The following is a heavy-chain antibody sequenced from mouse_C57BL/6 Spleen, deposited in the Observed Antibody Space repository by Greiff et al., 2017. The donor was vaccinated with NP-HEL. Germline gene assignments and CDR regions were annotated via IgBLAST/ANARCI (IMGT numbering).Heavy chain of an antibody. D-gene: IGHD1-1*01. CDR1: GYTFTDYN. Sequence: EVQLQQSGPELVKPGASVKIPCKASGYTFTDYNMDWVKQSHGKSLEWIGDINPNNGGTIYNQKFKGKATLTVDKSSSTAYMELRSLTSEDTAVYYGARKGYYYGSSLYYFDYWGQGTTLTVSS. CDR3: ARKGYYYGSSLYYFDY. J-gene: IGHJ2*01. CDR2: INPNNGGT. V-gene: IGHV1-18*01.